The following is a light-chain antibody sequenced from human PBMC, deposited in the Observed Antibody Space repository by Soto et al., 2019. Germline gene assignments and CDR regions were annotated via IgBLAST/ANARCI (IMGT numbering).Light chain of an antibody. CDR3: QQDIAYSPEFLT. CDR1: QTVNTW. CDR2: DAS. Sequence: DIQLTQSPSTLSASVGERVTITCRASQTVNTWLAWYQHKPGKAPKLLIYDASVLETGVPSRFSVFSYGTEFTLTLSSLQPDDFATDFGQQDIAYSPEFLTFGGGTKVEI. V-gene: IGKV1-5*01. J-gene: IGKJ4*01.